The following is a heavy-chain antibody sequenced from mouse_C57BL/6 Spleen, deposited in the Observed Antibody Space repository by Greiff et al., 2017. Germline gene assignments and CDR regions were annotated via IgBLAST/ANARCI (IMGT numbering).Heavy chain of an antibody. D-gene: IGHD2-5*01. CDR1: GYSFTGYY. J-gene: IGHJ2*01. V-gene: IGHV1-42*01. CDR2: INPSTGGT. CDR3: ARSEYSNYDY. Sequence: VQLQQSGPELVKPGASVKISCKASGYSFTGYYMNWVKQSPEKSLEWIGEINPSTGGTTYNQKFKAKATLTVDKSSSTAYMQLKSLTSEDSAVYYCARSEYSNYDYWGQGTTLTVSS.